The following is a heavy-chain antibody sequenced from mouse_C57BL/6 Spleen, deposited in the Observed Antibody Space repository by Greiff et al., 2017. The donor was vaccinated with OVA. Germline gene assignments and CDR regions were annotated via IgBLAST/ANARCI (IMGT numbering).Heavy chain of an antibody. CDR1: GYTFTSYW. CDR2: IDPSDSYT. V-gene: IGHV1-50*01. Sequence: QVQLQQPGAELVKPGASVKLSCKASGYTFTSYWMQWVKQRPGPGLEWIGEIDPSDSYTNYNQKFKGKATLTVDTSSSTAYMQLSSLTAEDSAVYYCASFFHYWGQGTTLTVSS. J-gene: IGHJ2*01. CDR3: ASFFHY.